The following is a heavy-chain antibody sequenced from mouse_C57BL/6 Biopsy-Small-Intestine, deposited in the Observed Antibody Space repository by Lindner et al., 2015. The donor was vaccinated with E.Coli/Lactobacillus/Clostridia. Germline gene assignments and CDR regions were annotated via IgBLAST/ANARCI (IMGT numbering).Heavy chain of an antibody. D-gene: IGHD1-1*01. J-gene: IGHJ1*03. V-gene: IGHV3-8*01. Sequence: VQLQESGPGLAKPSQTLSLTCSVTGYSITSDYWNWIRKFPGNKLEYMGYISYSGSTYYNPSLKGRISITRDTSKNQYYLQLNSVSTEDTATYYCARYPYYYGSSSSYWYFDVWGTGTTVTVSS. CDR3: ARYPYYYGSSSSYWYFDV. CDR2: ISYSGST. CDR1: GYSITSDY.